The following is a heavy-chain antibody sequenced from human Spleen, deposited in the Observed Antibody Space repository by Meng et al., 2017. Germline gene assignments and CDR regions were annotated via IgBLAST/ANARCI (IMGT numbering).Heavy chain of an antibody. V-gene: IGHV3-74*03. CDR2: INSDGSTT. CDR3: VREKGGTYWSRGGSHDY. CDR1: GFTFSSYA. J-gene: IGHJ4*02. D-gene: IGHD1-26*01. Sequence: ETLSLTCAASGFTFSSYAMSWVRQAPGKGLVWVSRINSDGSTTAYADSVKGRFTVSRDNAKNTLYLQMNSLRGEDTAVYYCVREKGGTYWSRGGSHDYWGQGTLVTVSS.